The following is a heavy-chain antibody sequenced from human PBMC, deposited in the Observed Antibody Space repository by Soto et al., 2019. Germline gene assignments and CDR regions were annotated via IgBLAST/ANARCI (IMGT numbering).Heavy chain of an antibody. CDR1: GYTFTGYY. CDR2: INPNSGGT. Sequence: ASVKVSCKASGYTFTGYYMHWVRQAPGQGLEWMGWINPNSGGTNYAQKFQGKVTMTRDTSISTAYMELSRLRSDDTAVYYCAVKDPTERYYYGMDVWGQGTTVTVSS. V-gene: IGHV1-2*02. CDR3: AVKDPTERYYYGMDV. J-gene: IGHJ6*02. D-gene: IGHD1-1*01.